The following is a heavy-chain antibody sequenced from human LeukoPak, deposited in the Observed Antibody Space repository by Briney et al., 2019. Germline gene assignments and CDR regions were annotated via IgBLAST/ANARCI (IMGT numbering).Heavy chain of an antibody. CDR3: AWTGIVGATNIDC. Sequence: SSETLSLTCTVSGGSISSGGYYWSWIRQHPGKGLEWIGYIYYSGSTYYNPSLKSRVTISVDTSKNQFSLKLSSVTAADTAVYYCAWTGIVGATNIDCWGQGTLVTVSS. J-gene: IGHJ4*02. V-gene: IGHV4-31*03. CDR1: GGSISSGGYY. D-gene: IGHD1-26*01. CDR2: IYYSGST.